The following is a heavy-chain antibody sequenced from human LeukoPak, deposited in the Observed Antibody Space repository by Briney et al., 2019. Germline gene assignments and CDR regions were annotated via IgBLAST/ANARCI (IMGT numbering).Heavy chain of an antibody. V-gene: IGHV1-18*04. CDR2: ISAYNGNT. J-gene: IGHJ4*02. CDR3: AREKTIGIQLWSQVPTYFDY. CDR1: GYTFTSYG. Sequence: GASVKVSCKASGYTFTSYGISWVRQAPGQGLEWMGWISAYNGNTNYAQKLQGRVTMTTDTSTSTAYMELRSLRSDDTAVYYCAREKTIGIQLWSQVPTYFDYWGQGTLVTVSS. D-gene: IGHD5-18*01.